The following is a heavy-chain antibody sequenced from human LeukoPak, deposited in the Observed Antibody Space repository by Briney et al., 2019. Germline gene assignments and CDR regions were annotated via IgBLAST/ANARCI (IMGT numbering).Heavy chain of an antibody. Sequence: ASVKVSCKASGYTFTGYYIHGVRQAPGQGLEWMGWINPNSGGTNYAQKFQGRVTMTRDTSISTAYMELSRLRSDDTAVYYCVRVAGGYGGRGFDYWGQGTLVTVSS. V-gene: IGHV1-2*02. CDR3: VRVAGGYGGRGFDY. CDR1: GYTFTGYY. D-gene: IGHD4-23*01. J-gene: IGHJ4*02. CDR2: INPNSGGT.